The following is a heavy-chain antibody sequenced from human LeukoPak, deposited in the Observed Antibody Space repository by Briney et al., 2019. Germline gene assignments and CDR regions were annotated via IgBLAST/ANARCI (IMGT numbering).Heavy chain of an antibody. CDR1: GYTFTSYA. V-gene: IGHV7-4-1*02. CDR3: ARDPPLQLYCSGGSCESGDY. J-gene: IGHJ4*02. D-gene: IGHD2-15*01. Sequence: GASVKVSCKASGYTFTSYAVNWVRQAPGQGLEWMGWINTNTGKPTYAQGFTGRFVFSLDTSVSTAYLQISSLKAEDTAVFYCARDPPLQLYCSGGSCESGDYWGQGTLVTVSS. CDR2: INTNTGKP.